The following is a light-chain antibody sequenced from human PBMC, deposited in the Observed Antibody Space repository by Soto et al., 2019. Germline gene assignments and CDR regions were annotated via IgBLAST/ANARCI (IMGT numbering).Light chain of an antibody. V-gene: IGKV1-5*03. CDR3: QHYNSYSEA. Sequence: DIQMTQSPSTLSGSVGDRVTITFRASQTTSSWLAWYQQKPGKAPKLLIYKASTLKSGVPSRFSGSGSGTEFTLTISSLQPDDFATYYCQHYNSYSEAFGQGTKV. CDR2: KAS. J-gene: IGKJ1*01. CDR1: QTTSSW.